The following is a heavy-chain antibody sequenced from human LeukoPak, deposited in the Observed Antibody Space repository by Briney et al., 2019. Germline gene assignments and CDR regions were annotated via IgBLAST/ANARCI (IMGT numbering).Heavy chain of an antibody. Sequence: ASVKVSCKASGYTFTGYYMHWVRQATGQGLEWMGWMNPNSGNTGYAQKFQGRVTMTRNTSISTAYMELSSLRSEDTAVYYCARASPYYDFWSGYLPLSYYYYGMDVWGQGTTVTVSS. CDR3: ARASPYYDFWSGYLPLSYYYYGMDV. D-gene: IGHD3-3*01. CDR1: GYTFTGYY. CDR2: MNPNSGNT. J-gene: IGHJ6*02. V-gene: IGHV1-8*02.